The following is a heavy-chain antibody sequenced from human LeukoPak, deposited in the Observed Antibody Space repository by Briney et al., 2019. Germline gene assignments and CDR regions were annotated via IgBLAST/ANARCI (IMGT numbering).Heavy chain of an antibody. Sequence: SETLSLTCTVSGGSISSYYWSWLRQPPGKGLEWIGEINHSGSTNYNPSLKSRVTISVDTSKNQFSLKLSSVTAADTAVYYCARELYGSGSYYNVTRYWFDPWGQGTLVTVSS. CDR2: INHSGST. CDR1: GGSISSYY. J-gene: IGHJ5*02. D-gene: IGHD3-10*01. V-gene: IGHV4-34*01. CDR3: ARELYGSGSYYNVTRYWFDP.